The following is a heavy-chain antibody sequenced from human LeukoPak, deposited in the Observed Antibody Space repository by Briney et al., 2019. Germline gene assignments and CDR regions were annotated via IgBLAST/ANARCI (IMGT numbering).Heavy chain of an antibody. Sequence: GGSLRLSCAASGFTLSSYAMSWVRQAPGKGLEWVSAISGSGGSTYYADSVKGRFTISRDNSKNTLYLQMNSLRAEDTAVYYCASGRFGYYYYYMDVWGKGTTVTVSS. CDR1: GFTLSSYA. V-gene: IGHV3-23*01. CDR3: ASGRFGYYYYYMDV. D-gene: IGHD3-10*01. CDR2: ISGSGGST. J-gene: IGHJ6*03.